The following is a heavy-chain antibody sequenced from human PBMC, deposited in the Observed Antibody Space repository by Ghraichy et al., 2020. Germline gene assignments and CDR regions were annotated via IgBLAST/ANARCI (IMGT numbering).Heavy chain of an antibody. Sequence: SETLSLTCAVYGGSFSGYYWSWIRQPPGKGLEWIGEINHSGSTNYNPSLKSRVTISVDTSKNQFSLKLSSVTAADTAVYYCARGNFGELFKPGLDYWGQGTLVTVSS. CDR1: GGSFSGYY. CDR2: INHSGST. V-gene: IGHV4-34*01. D-gene: IGHD3-10*01. CDR3: ARGNFGELFKPGLDY. J-gene: IGHJ4*02.